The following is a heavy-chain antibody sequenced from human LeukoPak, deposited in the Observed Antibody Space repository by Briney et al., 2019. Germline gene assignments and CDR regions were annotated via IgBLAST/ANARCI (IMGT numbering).Heavy chain of an antibody. CDR2: INPNSGGT. V-gene: IGHV1-2*02. Sequence: GGSLRLSCAASGFTFSGSALHWVRQAPGQGLEWMGWINPNSGGTNYAQKFQGRVTMTRDTSISTAYMELSRLRSDDTAVYYCARERSGLLWFGESNDAFDIWGQGTMVTISS. D-gene: IGHD3-10*01. CDR3: ARERSGLLWFGESNDAFDI. J-gene: IGHJ3*02. CDR1: GFTFSGSA.